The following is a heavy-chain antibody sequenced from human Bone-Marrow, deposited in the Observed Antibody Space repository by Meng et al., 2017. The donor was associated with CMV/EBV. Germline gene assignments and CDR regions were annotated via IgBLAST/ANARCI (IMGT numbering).Heavy chain of an antibody. D-gene: IGHD2-15*01. CDR2: IIPIFGTA. J-gene: IGHJ4*02. V-gene: IGHV1-69*05. CDR3: AGRYCSGGSCRYTPFDY. CDR1: GGTFSSYA. Sequence: SVKVSCKASGGTFSSYAISWVRQAPGQGLEWMGEIIPIFGTANYAQKFQGRVTITTDESTSTAYMELSSLRSEDTAVYYCAGRYCSGGSCRYTPFDYWGQGTLVTVSS.